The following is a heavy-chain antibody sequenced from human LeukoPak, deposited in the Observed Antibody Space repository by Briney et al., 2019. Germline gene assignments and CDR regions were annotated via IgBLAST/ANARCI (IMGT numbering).Heavy chain of an antibody. V-gene: IGHV1-2*02. CDR1: GYTFTGYY. D-gene: IGHD6-13*01. CDR2: INPNSGGT. CDR3: ARVGNFGAAAGDY. Sequence: ASVKVSCKASGYTFTGYYMHWVRQAPGQGLEWMGWINPNSGGTNYAQKFQGRVTMTRDTSISTAYMELSSLRSEDTAVYYCARVGNFGAAAGDYWGQGTLVTVSS. J-gene: IGHJ4*02.